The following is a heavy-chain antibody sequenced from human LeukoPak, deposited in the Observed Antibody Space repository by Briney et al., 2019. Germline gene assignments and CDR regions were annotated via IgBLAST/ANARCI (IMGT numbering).Heavy chain of an antibody. D-gene: IGHD5-12*01. CDR1: GGTFSSYA. Sequence: ASVKVSCKASGGTFSSYAISWVRQAPGQGLEWMGRIIPILGIANYAQKFQGRVTITADKSTSTAYMELSSLRSEDTAVYYCARGVRQGGYSGYDDYWGQGTLVTVSS. CDR3: ARGVRQGGYSGYDDY. V-gene: IGHV1-69*04. J-gene: IGHJ4*02. CDR2: IIPILGIA.